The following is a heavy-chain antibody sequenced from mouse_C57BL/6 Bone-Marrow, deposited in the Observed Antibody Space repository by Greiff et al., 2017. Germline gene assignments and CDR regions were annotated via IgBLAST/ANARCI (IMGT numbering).Heavy chain of an antibody. Sequence: VQLQQPGAELVKPGASVKLSCKASGYTFTSYWMHWVKQRPGRGLEWIGRIDPNSGGTKYNEKFKSKATLTVDKPSSTAYMQLSSLTSEDSAVYYCARPYYGSSYPYWYFDVWGTGTTVTVSS. CDR3: ARPYYGSSYPYWYFDV. CDR1: GYTFTSYW. D-gene: IGHD1-1*01. V-gene: IGHV1-72*01. CDR2: IDPNSGGT. J-gene: IGHJ1*03.